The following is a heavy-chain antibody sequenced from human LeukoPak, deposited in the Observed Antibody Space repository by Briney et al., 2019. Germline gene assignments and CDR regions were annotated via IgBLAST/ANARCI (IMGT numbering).Heavy chain of an antibody. CDR1: GYTFTSYY. CDR2: INPSGGST. D-gene: IGHD4-11*01. Sequence: GASVTVSCKASGYTFTSYYMDWVRQAPGQGLEWMGLINPSGGSTIYAQKFQGRVTMTRDMSTSTVYMELSSLKSDDTAVYYCARDPGHDTSNYGGLDFWGQGTLVTVSS. J-gene: IGHJ4*02. CDR3: ARDPGHDTSNYGGLDF. V-gene: IGHV1-46*01.